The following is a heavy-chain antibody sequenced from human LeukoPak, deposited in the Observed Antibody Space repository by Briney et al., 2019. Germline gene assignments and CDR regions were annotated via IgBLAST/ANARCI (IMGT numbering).Heavy chain of an antibody. V-gene: IGHV1-18*01. CDR2: ISAYNGNT. CDR3: ARDQTVRDRYHYYYYMDV. CDR1: GYTFTSYG. J-gene: IGHJ6*03. Sequence: GASVKVSCKASGYTFTSYGISWVRQAPGQGLEWMGWISAYNGNTNYAQKLQGRVTMTTDTSTSTAYMELRSLRSDDTAVYYCARDQTVRDRYHYYYYMDVWGKGTTVTISS. D-gene: IGHD3-10*01.